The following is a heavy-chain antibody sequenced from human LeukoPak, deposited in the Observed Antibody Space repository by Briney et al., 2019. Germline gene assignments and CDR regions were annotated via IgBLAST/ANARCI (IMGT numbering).Heavy chain of an antibody. CDR3: ARGVVVAPRSAFDI. D-gene: IGHD2-2*01. J-gene: IGHJ3*02. CDR1: GFTFSTYW. V-gene: IGHV3-7*01. CDR2: INQDGSEK. Sequence: SGGSLRLSCSASGFTFSTYWMSWVRQAPGKGLEWVANINQDGSEKCYVDSVKGRFTISRDNAKNSLSLQMNSLRVEDTAVYYCARGVVVAPRSAFDIWGQGTMVTVSS.